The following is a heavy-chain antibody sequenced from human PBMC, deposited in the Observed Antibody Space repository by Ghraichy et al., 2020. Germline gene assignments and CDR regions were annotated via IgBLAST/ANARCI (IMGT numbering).Heavy chain of an antibody. Sequence: SETLSLTCAVYGGSFSGYYWSWIRQPPGKGLEWIGEINHSGSTNYNPSLKSRVTISVDTSKNQFSLKLSSVTAADTAVYYCARGLIYSNSVGHWFDPWGQGTLVTVSS. J-gene: IGHJ5*02. CDR3: ARGLIYSNSVGHWFDP. CDR1: GGSFSGYY. V-gene: IGHV4-34*01. CDR2: INHSGST. D-gene: IGHD4-11*01.